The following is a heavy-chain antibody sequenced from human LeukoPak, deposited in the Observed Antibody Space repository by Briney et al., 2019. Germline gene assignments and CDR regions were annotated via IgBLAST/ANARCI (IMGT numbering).Heavy chain of an antibody. CDR1: GGTFSSYA. Sequence: SVKVSCKASGGTFSSYAISWVRQAPGQGLEWMGRIIPILGIANYAQKFQGRVTITADKSTSTAYMELSSLRSEDTAVYYCAGSYYDILTGYHTKEETYYYGMDVWGQGTTVIVSS. D-gene: IGHD3-9*01. V-gene: IGHV1-69*04. J-gene: IGHJ6*02. CDR3: AGSYYDILTGYHTKEETYYYGMDV. CDR2: IIPILGIA.